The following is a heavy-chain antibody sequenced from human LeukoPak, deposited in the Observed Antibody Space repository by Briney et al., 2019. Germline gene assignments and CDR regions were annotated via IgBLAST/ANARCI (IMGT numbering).Heavy chain of an antibody. CDR3: ARDRATMIVVAQGAFDI. D-gene: IGHD3-22*01. Sequence: PSGTLSLTCAVSGGSISSSNWWSWVRQTPGKGLEWIGEIYHSGSTNYNPSLKSRVTISVDTSKNQFSLKLSSVTAADTAVYYCARDRATMIVVAQGAFDIWGQGTMVTVSS. CDR2: IYHSGST. CDR1: GGSISSSNW. V-gene: IGHV4-4*02. J-gene: IGHJ3*02.